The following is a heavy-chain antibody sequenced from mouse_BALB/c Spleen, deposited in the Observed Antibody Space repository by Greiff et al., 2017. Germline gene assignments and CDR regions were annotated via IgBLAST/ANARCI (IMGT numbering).Heavy chain of an antibody. V-gene: IGHV5-4*02. D-gene: IGHD3-1*01. CDR1: GFTFSDYY. CDR3: ARQLGLSYYAMDY. Sequence: EVQGVESGGGLVKPGGSLKLSCAASGFTFSDYYMYWVRQTPEKRLEWVATISDGGSYTYYPDSVKGRFTISRDNAKNNLYLQMSSLKSEDTAMYYCARQLGLSYYAMDYWGQGTSVTVSS. J-gene: IGHJ4*01. CDR2: ISDGGSYT.